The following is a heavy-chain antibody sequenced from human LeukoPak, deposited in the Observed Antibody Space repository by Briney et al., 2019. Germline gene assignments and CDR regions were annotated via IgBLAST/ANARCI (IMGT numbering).Heavy chain of an antibody. CDR3: AKAENYMVRGSSVHFDL. J-gene: IGHJ2*01. CDR1: GFIFSSYG. D-gene: IGHD3-10*01. V-gene: IGHV3-30*02. CDR2: IRYDGSNK. Sequence: PGGSLRLSCAASGFIFSSYGMHWVGQAPGKGLDWVAFIRYDGSNKYYADSVKGRFTISRDNSKNTLYLQMNSLRAEDTAVYYCAKAENYMVRGSSVHFDLWGRGTLVTVSS.